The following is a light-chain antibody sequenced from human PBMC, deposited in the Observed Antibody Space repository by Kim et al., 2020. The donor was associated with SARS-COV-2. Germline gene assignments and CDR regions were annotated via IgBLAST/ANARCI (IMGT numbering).Light chain of an antibody. CDR2: ATS. J-gene: IGKJ1*01. Sequence: DIQMTQSPSSVSASVGDRVTITCRASQGINTWLAWYQQKPGKAPKLLIYATSNLQSGVPSRFSGSGFGTDFTLTISDLQPEDFATYYCQQANSFPWTFGQGTKVDIK. CDR1: QGINTW. CDR3: QQANSFPWT. V-gene: IGKV1-12*02.